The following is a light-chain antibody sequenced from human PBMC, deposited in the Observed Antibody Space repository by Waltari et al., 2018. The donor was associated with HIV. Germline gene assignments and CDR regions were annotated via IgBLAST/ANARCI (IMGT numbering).Light chain of an antibody. CDR1: QSVSGY. Sequence: DIQLTQSPSSLSASVGDRVTITCRASQSVSGYLNWYQQKPGTAPRLLIYGASSLQSGVPSRFSGSGSGTDFTLTISSLQPEDFATYYCQQSYSTPRTFGQGPRWTS. V-gene: IGKV1-39*01. CDR2: GAS. CDR3: QQSYSTPRT. J-gene: IGKJ1*01.